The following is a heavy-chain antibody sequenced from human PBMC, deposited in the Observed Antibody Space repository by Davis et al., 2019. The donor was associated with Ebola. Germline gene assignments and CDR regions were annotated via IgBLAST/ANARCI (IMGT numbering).Heavy chain of an antibody. CDR1: GEPMFDSS. Sequence: SETLSLTCTVSGEPMFDSSWSWIRQPPGKEPQWLGHVSSSGYTQYNPSLKSRLSISVDTSKNQFSLQLGSVTAADTAVYYCARRVGHCRGGNCRNYYYALDVWGQGTTVIVSS. J-gene: IGHJ6*02. CDR2: VSSSGYT. CDR3: ARRVGHCRGGNCRNYYYALDV. V-gene: IGHV4-4*08. D-gene: IGHD2-15*01.